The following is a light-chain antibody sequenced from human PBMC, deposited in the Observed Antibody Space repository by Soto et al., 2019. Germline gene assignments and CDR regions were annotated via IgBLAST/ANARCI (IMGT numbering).Light chain of an antibody. CDR3: QQYGGSTPFT. CDR1: QSVSSSY. J-gene: IGKJ2*01. Sequence: EFVLTQSPGTLSLSPGERATLSCRASQSVSSSYLAWYQQKPGQAPRLLIYGASNRASGIPDRFSGGASGTGFTLTISRLEPEDFAVYFCQQYGGSTPFTFGQGTKVEIK. V-gene: IGKV3-20*01. CDR2: GAS.